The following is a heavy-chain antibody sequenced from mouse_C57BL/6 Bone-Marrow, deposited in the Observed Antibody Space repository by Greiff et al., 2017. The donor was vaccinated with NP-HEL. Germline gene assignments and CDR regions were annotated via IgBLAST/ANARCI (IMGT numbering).Heavy chain of an antibody. CDR3: ARREIYYYGSSYWYFDV. J-gene: IGHJ1*03. D-gene: IGHD1-1*01. CDR1: GYTFTSYW. CDR2: IYPSDSET. Sequence: QVQLQQPGAELVRPGSSVKLSCKASGYTFTSYWMDWVKQRPGQGLEWIGNIYPSDSETHYNQKFKVKATLTVDKSSSTAYMQLSSLTSEDSAVYYCARREIYYYGSSYWYFDVWGTGTTVTVSS. V-gene: IGHV1-61*01.